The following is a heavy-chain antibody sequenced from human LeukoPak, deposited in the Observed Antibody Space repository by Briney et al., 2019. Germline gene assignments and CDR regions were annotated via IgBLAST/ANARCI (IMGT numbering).Heavy chain of an antibody. Sequence: ASVKVSCKASGYTFTSYDINWVRQATGQGLEWMGWMNPNSGNTGYAQKFQGRVTITRNTSISTAYMELSSLRSEDTAVYYCARARRYIRVVPAAMRGGLGHWGQGTLVTVSS. J-gene: IGHJ4*02. CDR2: MNPNSGNT. D-gene: IGHD2-2*01. CDR1: GYTFTSYD. CDR3: ARARRYIRVVPAAMRGGLGH. V-gene: IGHV1-8*03.